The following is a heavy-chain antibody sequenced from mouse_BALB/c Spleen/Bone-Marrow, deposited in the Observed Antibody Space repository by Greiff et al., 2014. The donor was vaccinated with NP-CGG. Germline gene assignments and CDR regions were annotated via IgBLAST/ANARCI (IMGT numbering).Heavy chain of an antibody. CDR3: ASYYYGSSSFAY. V-gene: IGHV14-3*02. J-gene: IGHJ3*01. D-gene: IGHD1-1*01. Sequence: EVQLQQSGAELVKPGASVKLSCTASGFNIKDTYMHWVKQRPEQGLEWIGRIGPANGNTKYDPKFQGKATITADTSSNTAYLQLSSLTSEDTAVYYCASYYYGSSSFAYWGQGTLVTVSA. CDR1: GFNIKDTY. CDR2: IGPANGNT.